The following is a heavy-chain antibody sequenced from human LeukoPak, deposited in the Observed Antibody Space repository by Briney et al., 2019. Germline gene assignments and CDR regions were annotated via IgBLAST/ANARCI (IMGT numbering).Heavy chain of an antibody. CDR3: AKDLLSYYYDSSGLTFDY. CDR2: ISYDGSNK. J-gene: IGHJ4*02. D-gene: IGHD3-22*01. V-gene: IGHV3-30*18. CDR1: GFTFSSYG. Sequence: GGSLRLSCAASGFTFSSYGMHWVRQAPGKGLEWVAVISYDGSNKYYADSVKGRFTISRDNSKNTLYLQMNSLRAEDTAVYYCAKDLLSYYYDSSGLTFDYWGQGTLVTVS.